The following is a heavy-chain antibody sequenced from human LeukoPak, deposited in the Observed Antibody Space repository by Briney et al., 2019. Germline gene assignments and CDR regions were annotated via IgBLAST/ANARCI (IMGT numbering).Heavy chain of an antibody. J-gene: IGHJ4*02. D-gene: IGHD1-26*01. CDR3: ARLIVGATYFDY. CDR2: INHSGST. Sequence: PSETLSLTCAVYGGSFSGYYWSWIRQPPGKGLEWIGEINHSGSTNYNPSLKSRVTISVDTSKNQFSLKLSSETAADTAVYYCARLIVGATYFDYWGQGTLVTVSS. V-gene: IGHV4-34*01. CDR1: GGSFSGYY.